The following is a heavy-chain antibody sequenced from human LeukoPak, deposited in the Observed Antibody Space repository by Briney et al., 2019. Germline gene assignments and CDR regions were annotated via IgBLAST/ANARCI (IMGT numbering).Heavy chain of an antibody. CDR3: ARGPDSSGYYFDY. Sequence: GGSLRLSCAASGFTFSSYWMSWVRQAPGKGLEWVANIKQDGSEKYYVDSVKGRFTISRDNAKNSLYLQMNSLRAEDTAVYYCARGPDSSGYYFDYWGQGTLVTVSS. CDR2: IKQDGSEK. CDR1: GFTFSSYW. V-gene: IGHV3-7*01. J-gene: IGHJ4*02. D-gene: IGHD3-22*01.